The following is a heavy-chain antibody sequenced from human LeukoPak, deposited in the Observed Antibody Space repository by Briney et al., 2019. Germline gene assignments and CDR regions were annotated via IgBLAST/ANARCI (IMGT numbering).Heavy chain of an antibody. V-gene: IGHV3-21*01. CDR3: ARWSTNGWYYFDY. CDR2: ISSSSSYI. D-gene: IGHD6-19*01. Sequence: GGSLGLSCAASGFSFSGYSMTWVRQAPGKGLEWVSSISSSSSYIYYADSVKGRFTVSRDNAKNSLYLQMNSLRAEDTAVYYCARWSTNGWYYFDYWGQGTLVTVSS. CDR1: GFSFSGYS. J-gene: IGHJ4*02.